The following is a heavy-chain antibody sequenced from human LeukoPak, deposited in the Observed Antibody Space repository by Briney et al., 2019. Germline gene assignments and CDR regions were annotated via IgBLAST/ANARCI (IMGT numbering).Heavy chain of an antibody. CDR1: GFTFDDYT. CDR2: ISWDGGST. J-gene: IGHJ4*02. CDR3: AKDADIVAYDSSGYLPLSYFDY. V-gene: IGHV3-43*01. D-gene: IGHD3-22*01. Sequence: PGGSLRLSCAASGFTFDDYTMHWVRHAPGKGLEWVSLISWDGGSTYYADSVKGRFTISRDNSKNSLYLQMNSLRTEDTALYYCAKDADIVAYDSSGYLPLSYFDYWGQGTLVTVSS.